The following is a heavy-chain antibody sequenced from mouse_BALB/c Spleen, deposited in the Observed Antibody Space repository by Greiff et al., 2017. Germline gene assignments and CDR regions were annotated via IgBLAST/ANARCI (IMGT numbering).Heavy chain of an antibody. CDR2: IDPANGNT. CDR3: ARGEPFAY. Sequence: VQLQQPGAELVKPGASVKLSCTASGFNIKDTYMHWVKQRPEQGLEWIGRIDPANGNTKYDPKFQGKATITADTSSNTAYLQLSSLTSEDTAVYYCARGEPFAYWGQGTLVTVSA. V-gene: IGHV14-3*02. J-gene: IGHJ3*01. CDR1: GFNIKDTY.